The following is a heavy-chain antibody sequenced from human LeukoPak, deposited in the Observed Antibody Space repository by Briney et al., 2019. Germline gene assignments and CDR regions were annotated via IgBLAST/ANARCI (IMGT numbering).Heavy chain of an antibody. CDR3: ASIAVAAPGDAFDI. CDR1: GFTFSSYS. D-gene: IGHD6-19*01. J-gene: IGHJ3*02. CDR2: ISSSSSTI. V-gene: IGHV3-48*01. Sequence: GGSLRLSXAASGFTFSSYSMNWVRQAQGKGLEWVSYISSSSSTIYYADSVKGRFTISRDNAKDSLYLQMNSLRAEDTAVYYCASIAVAAPGDAFDIWGQGTMVTVSS.